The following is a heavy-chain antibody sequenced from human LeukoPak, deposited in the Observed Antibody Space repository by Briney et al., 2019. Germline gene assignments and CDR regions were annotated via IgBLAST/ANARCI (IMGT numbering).Heavy chain of an antibody. Sequence: SETLSLTCTVYGYSISSGYYWGWIRLSPGKGLEWIGTIYHSGSIYYNPSLRGRVTISVDTSKNQFSLKLSSVTAADTAVYFCARGFLSGTPYFDYWGQGTLVTVSS. CDR1: GYSISSGYY. D-gene: IGHD1-7*01. J-gene: IGHJ4*02. CDR2: IYHSGSI. V-gene: IGHV4-38-2*02. CDR3: ARGFLSGTPYFDY.